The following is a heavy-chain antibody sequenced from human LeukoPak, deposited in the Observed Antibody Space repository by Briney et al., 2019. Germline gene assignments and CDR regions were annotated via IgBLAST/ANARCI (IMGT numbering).Heavy chain of an antibody. CDR1: GFTFSSYS. CDR2: ISSSSSTI. D-gene: IGHD3-10*01. CDR3: ATLLLWFGELSSDFDY. Sequence: GGSLRLSCAASGFTFSSYSMNWVRQAPGKGLEWVSYISSSSSTIYYADSVKGRFTISRDNAKNSLYLQMNSLRAEDTAVYYCATLLLWFGELSSDFDYWGQGTLVTVSS. V-gene: IGHV3-48*01. J-gene: IGHJ4*02.